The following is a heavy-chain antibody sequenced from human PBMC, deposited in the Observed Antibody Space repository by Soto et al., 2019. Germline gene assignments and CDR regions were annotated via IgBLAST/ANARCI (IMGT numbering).Heavy chain of an antibody. CDR2: IFSSGTT. J-gene: IGHJ6*02. V-gene: IGHV4-30-4*01. CDR1: GDSISGGNKY. D-gene: IGHD3-16*01. CDR3: ARVPSPFDYYYAMDV. Sequence: SETLSLTCTVSGDSISGGNKYWTWIRQPPGKGLEWIGYIFSSGTTYFNPSLKSRLTMSLDTSQNQFSLKLNSVTDADTAVYYCARVPSPFDYYYAMDVWGQGATVTVSS.